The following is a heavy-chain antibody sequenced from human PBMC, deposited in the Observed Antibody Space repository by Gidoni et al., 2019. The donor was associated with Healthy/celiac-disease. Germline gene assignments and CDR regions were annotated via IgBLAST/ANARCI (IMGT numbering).Heavy chain of an antibody. Sequence: QLQLQESGPGLVKPSETLSLTCTVSGGSISSSSYYWGWIRQPPGKGLEWIGSIYYSGSTYYNPSLKSRVTISVDTSKNQFSLKLSSVTAADTAVYYCARLLYSGYDASYFDYWGQGTLVTVSS. D-gene: IGHD5-12*01. CDR2: IYYSGST. J-gene: IGHJ4*02. CDR1: GGSISSSSYY. V-gene: IGHV4-39*01. CDR3: ARLLYSGYDASYFDY.